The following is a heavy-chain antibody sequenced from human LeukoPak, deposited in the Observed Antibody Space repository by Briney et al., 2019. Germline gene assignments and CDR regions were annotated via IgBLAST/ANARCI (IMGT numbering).Heavy chain of an antibody. CDR3: ARRRVAGGYYSYY. Sequence: PSETLSLTCSVSAGAISRDYWCGSRQPPGKGLEWIGYIYYSGSTNYNPSLKSRVTISLDTSKNQFSLKLDSMTAADTAVYYCARRRVAGGYYSYYWGQGTLVTVSS. J-gene: IGHJ4*02. CDR1: AGAISRDY. V-gene: IGHV4-59*01. CDR2: IYYSGST. D-gene: IGHD6-19*01.